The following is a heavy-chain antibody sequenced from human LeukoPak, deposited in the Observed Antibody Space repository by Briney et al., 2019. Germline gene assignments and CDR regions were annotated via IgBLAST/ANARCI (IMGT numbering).Heavy chain of an antibody. D-gene: IGHD2-15*01. CDR3: ARGHLTVVAARGSKRFDP. CDR1: GFTVSSNY. Sequence: GSLRLSCAASGFTVSSNYMSWVRQAPGKGLEWIGEINHSGSTNYNPSLKSRVTISVDTSKNQFSLKLSSVTAADTAVYYCARGHLTVVAARGSKRFDPWGQGTLVTVSS. V-gene: IGHV4-34*01. CDR2: INHSGST. J-gene: IGHJ5*02.